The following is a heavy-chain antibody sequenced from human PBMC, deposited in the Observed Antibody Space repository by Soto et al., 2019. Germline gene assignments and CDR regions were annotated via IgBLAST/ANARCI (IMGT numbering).Heavy chain of an antibody. V-gene: IGHV3-53*04. CDR2: IYSGGST. Sequence: GGSLRLSCAASGFTVSSNYMSWVRQAPGKGLEWVSVIYSGGSTYYADSVKGRFTIFRHNSKNTLYLQMNSLRAEDTAVYYCARVRLRFLELDAFDIWGQGTMVTVSS. CDR3: ARVRLRFLELDAFDI. J-gene: IGHJ3*02. D-gene: IGHD3-3*01. CDR1: GFTVSSNY.